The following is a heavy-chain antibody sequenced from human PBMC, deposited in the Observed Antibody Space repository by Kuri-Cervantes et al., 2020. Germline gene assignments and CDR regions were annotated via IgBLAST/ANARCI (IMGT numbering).Heavy chain of an antibody. D-gene: IGHD3-9*01. V-gene: IGHV4-59*13. CDR2: IYYSGST. J-gene: IGHJ4*02. CDR1: GGSFSGYY. Sequence: GSLRLSCAVYGGSFSGYYWSWIRQPPGKGLEWIGYIYYSGSTNYNPSLKSRVTISVDTSKNQFSLKLSSVTAADTAVYYCARFGDYDILTGFDYWGQGTLVTVSS. CDR3: ARFGDYDILTGFDY.